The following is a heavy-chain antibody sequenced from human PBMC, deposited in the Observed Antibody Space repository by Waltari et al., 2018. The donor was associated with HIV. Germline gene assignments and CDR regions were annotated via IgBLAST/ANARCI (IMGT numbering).Heavy chain of an antibody. J-gene: IGHJ4*02. V-gene: IGHV3-30*02. CDR3: AKAPHHYDSSGPVY. Sequence: QVQLVESGGGVVQPGGSLRLSCTAPGFTFSNYGMHWVRQAPGKGLQGVAFTRYDGTNKYYVDSGKGRFIISRDNSKNTLSLQMHSLRAEDTAVYYCAKAPHHYDSSGPVYWGQGTLVTVST. CDR1: GFTFSNYG. CDR2: TRYDGTNK. D-gene: IGHD3-22*01.